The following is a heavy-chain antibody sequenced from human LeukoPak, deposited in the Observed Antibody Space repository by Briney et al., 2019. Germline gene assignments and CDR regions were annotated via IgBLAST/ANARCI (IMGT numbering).Heavy chain of an antibody. V-gene: IGHV4-39*01. Sequence: SETLSLTCDVSGGSIISSTYWWGWIRQPPGKGLEWIASIRYSGNTYYNPSLKSRVTISVDTSKNQFSLTLTSVTASDTAVYYCVRLHSNTCFFDYWGQGTLVTVSS. CDR3: VRLHSNTCFFDY. D-gene: IGHD6-13*01. CDR1: GGSIISSTYW. CDR2: IRYSGNT. J-gene: IGHJ4*02.